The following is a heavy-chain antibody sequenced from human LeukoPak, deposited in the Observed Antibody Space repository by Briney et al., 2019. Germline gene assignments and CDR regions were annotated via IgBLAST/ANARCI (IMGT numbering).Heavy chain of an antibody. CDR3: ARAFYVQDWFDP. J-gene: IGHJ5*02. D-gene: IGHD2/OR15-2a*01. V-gene: IGHV1-2*02. Sequence: ASVKVSCKASGYTFIDYYIHWVRQAPGEGLEWMGWINPNTTGTKYTQKFQGRVTMTRDTSISSVYMEMSRLTSDDTAIYYCARAFYVQDWFDPWGQGTLVTVSS. CDR1: GYTFIDYY. CDR2: INPNTTGT.